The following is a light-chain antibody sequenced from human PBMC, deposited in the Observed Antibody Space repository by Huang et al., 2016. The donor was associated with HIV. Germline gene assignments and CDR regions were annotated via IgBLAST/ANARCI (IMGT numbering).Light chain of an antibody. CDR2: AAS. CDR3: LQYDYFHTPT. J-gene: IGKJ1*01. CDR1: QDIDNY. V-gene: IGKV1-17*03. Sequence: DIQMTQSPSAMSASVGDRVSITCRASQDIDNYLAWVQQKPGKVPKRLVFAASSLQSGVPSRFSGSGSGTEFTLTISSLQPEDFATYYRLQYDYFHTPTFGQGTKVEI.